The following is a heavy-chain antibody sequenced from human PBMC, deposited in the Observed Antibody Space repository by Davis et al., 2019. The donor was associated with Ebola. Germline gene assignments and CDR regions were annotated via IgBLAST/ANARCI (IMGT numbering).Heavy chain of an antibody. CDR2: IYSGGNT. V-gene: IGHV3-53*01. D-gene: IGHD4/OR15-4a*01. CDR3: ARVVGGANDYFDC. Sequence: PGGSLRLSCAASGFTVSSNYMSWVRQAPGKRLEWVSHIYSGGNTFYADSVKGRFTISRDNSENTLYLQMNGLRADDTAVYYCARVVGGANDYFDCWGQGTLVTVSS. J-gene: IGHJ4*02. CDR1: GFTVSSNY.